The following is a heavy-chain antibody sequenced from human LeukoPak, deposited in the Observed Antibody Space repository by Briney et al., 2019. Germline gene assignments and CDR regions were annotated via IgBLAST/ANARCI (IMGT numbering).Heavy chain of an antibody. CDR3: ARMGDCGDEGESDY. D-gene: IGHD5-12*01. CDR2: ISAYNGNT. J-gene: IGHJ4*02. V-gene: IGHV1-18*04. Sequence: GASVKVSCKASGYTFTSYGISWVRQAPGQGLEWMGWISAYNGNTNYAQKPQGRVTMTTDTSTSTAYMELRSLRPDDTAVYYCARMGDCGDEGESDYWGQGTLVTVSS. CDR1: GYTFTSYG.